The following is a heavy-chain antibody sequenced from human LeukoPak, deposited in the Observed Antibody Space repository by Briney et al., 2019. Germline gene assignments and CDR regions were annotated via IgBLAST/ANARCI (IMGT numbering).Heavy chain of an antibody. CDR3: ARVTTNYYGSGSYYNGYYMDV. Sequence: GGSLRLSCAASGFIFSSYSMNWVRQAPGKGLEWVSSISSSTIYIYYADSVKGRFTISRDNAKNSLYLQMNSLRAEDTAVYYCARVTTNYYGSGSYYNGYYMDVWGKGTTVTVSS. J-gene: IGHJ6*03. CDR2: ISSSTIYI. CDR1: GFIFSSYS. V-gene: IGHV3-21*04. D-gene: IGHD3-10*01.